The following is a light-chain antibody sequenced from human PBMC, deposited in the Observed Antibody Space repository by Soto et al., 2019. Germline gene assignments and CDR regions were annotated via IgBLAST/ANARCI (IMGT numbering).Light chain of an antibody. CDR2: NNN. CDR1: SSNIGGNT. Sequence: QSALTQPPSASATPGQRVTISCSGSSSNIGGNTVSWYQQLPGTAPKLLIYNNNQRPSGVPDQISGSKSGTSASLAISGLQSDDEADYYCASWDDSLNGWVFGGGTKLTVL. CDR3: ASWDDSLNGWV. J-gene: IGLJ3*02. V-gene: IGLV1-44*01.